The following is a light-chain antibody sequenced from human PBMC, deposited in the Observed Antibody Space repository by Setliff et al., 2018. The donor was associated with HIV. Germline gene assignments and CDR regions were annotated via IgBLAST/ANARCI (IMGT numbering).Light chain of an antibody. CDR1: SSDIGRYNL. CDR2: QAT. V-gene: IGLV2-23*01. CDR3: CSNTGSNTYV. Sequence: LTQPASVSGSPGQSITISCTGTSSDIGRYNLVSWYQQYPGKAPKLMIYQATKRPSGVSNRFSGSKSGNTASLTISGLQAEDEADYYCCSNTGSNTYVFGSGTKVTVL. J-gene: IGLJ1*01.